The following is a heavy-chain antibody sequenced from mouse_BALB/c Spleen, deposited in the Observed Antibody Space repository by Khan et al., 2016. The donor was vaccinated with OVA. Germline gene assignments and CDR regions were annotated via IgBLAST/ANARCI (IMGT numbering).Heavy chain of an antibody. Sequence: VQLQESGPGLVAPSQSLSITCTVSGFSLSRYNVHWVRQPPGKGLEWLGMIWGGGGTDYTSALKSRLSISKDDPNRQVFLKMNSLQTEDTDMYYCARAYYRNDGYYAMDYWGQGTSVTVSS. D-gene: IGHD2-14*01. V-gene: IGHV2-6-4*01. CDR3: ARAYYRNDGYYAMDY. CDR1: GFSLSRYN. CDR2: IWGGGGT. J-gene: IGHJ4*01.